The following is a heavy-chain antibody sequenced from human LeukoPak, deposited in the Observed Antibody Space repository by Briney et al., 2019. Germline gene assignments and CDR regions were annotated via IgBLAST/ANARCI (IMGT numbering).Heavy chain of an antibody. V-gene: IGHV4-34*01. Sequence: SETLSLTCAVYGGSFSGYFWGWIRQSPGTGLEWIGSIYYSGSTYYNPSLKSRVTISVDTSKNQFSLKLSSVTAADTAVYYCASIAAAGTGEIDYWGQGTLVTVSS. CDR1: GGSFSGYF. CDR2: IYYSGST. CDR3: ASIAAAGTGEIDY. D-gene: IGHD6-13*01. J-gene: IGHJ4*02.